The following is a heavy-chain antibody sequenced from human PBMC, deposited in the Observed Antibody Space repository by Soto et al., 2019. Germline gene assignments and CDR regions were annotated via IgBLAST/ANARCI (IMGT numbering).Heavy chain of an antibody. V-gene: IGHV1-69*12. CDR3: ARVRVRFLEWLGSEG. CDR2: IIPIFGTA. D-gene: IGHD3-3*01. J-gene: IGHJ4*02. Sequence: QVQLVQSGAEVKKPGSSVKVSCKASGGTFSSYAISWVRQAPGQGLEWMGGIIPIFGTANYAQKFQGRVTITADESTSTADMELGSLRSEDTAVYYCARVRVRFLEWLGSEGWGQGTLVTVSS. CDR1: GGTFSSYA.